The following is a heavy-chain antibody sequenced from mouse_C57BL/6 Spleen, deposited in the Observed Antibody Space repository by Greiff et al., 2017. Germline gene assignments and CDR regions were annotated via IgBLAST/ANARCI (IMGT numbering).Heavy chain of an antibody. CDR1: GYSFTDYN. V-gene: IGHV1-39*01. J-gene: IGHJ3*01. CDR3: ARSLNWDAWFAY. CDR2: INPNYGTT. D-gene: IGHD4-1*01. Sequence: VHVKQSGPELVKPGASVKISCKASGYSFTDYNMNWVKQSNGKSLEWIGVINPNYGTTSYNQKFKGKATLTVDQSSSTAYMQLNSLTSEDSAVXYCARSLNWDAWFAYWGQGTLVTVSA.